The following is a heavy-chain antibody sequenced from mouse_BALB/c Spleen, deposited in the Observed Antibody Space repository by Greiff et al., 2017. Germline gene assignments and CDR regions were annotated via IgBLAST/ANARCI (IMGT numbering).Heavy chain of an antibody. Sequence: VQLQQSGAELVRPGTSVKISCKASGYTFTNYWLGWVKQRPGHGLEWIGDIYPGGGYTNYNEKFKGKATLTADTSSSTAYMQLSSLTSEDSAVYFCARKGGYGSGTYYYAMDYWGQGTSVTVSS. CDR2: IYPGGGYT. D-gene: IGHD1-1*01. V-gene: IGHV1-63*02. CDR3: ARKGGYGSGTYYYAMDY. CDR1: GYTFTNYW. J-gene: IGHJ4*01.